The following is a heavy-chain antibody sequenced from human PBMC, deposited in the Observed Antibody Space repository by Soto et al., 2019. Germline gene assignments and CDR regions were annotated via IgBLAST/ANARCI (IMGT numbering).Heavy chain of an antibody. V-gene: IGHV3-74*01. CDR3: VRVGSGSFSWRDP. CDR2: INTDGGTT. J-gene: IGHJ5*02. Sequence: EVQLEESGGDLAQPGGSLRLSCAASGFTFSTYWMHWVRQAPGKGLVWVSRINTDGGTTTYAKSVKGRFTISRDNARNTLYLQMNSLRPEDTALYYCVRVGSGSFSWRDPWGQGTLGTVSS. CDR1: GFTFSTYW. D-gene: IGHD1-26*01.